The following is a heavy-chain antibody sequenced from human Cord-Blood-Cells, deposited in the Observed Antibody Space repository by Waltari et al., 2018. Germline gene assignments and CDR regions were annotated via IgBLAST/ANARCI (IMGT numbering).Heavy chain of an antibody. CDR2: IIPIFGTA. J-gene: IGHJ5*02. CDR1: GGTFSSYA. D-gene: IGHD3-10*01. V-gene: IGHV1-69*01. Sequence: QVQLVQSGAEVKKPGSSVKVSCKASGGTFSSYATSWVRQAPGQGLEWMGGIIPIFGTANYAQKFQGRVTITADESTSTAYMELSSLRSEDTAVYYCARVRRRYYGSGSPFDPWGQGTLVTVSS. CDR3: ARVRRRYYGSGSPFDP.